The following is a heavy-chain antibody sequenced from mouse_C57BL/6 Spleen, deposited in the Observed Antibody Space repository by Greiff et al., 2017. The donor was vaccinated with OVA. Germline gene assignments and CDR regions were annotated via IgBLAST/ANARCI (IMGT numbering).Heavy chain of an antibody. CDR1: GFTFSSYG. CDR3: ARRGSDYDGFAY. J-gene: IGHJ3*01. Sequence: EVQLQQSGGDLVKPGGSLKLSCAASGFTFSSYGMSWVRQTPDKRLEWVATISSGGSYTYYPDSVKGRFTISRDNAKNTLYLQMSSLKSEDTAMYYCARRGSDYDGFAYWGQGTLVTVSA. D-gene: IGHD2-4*01. CDR2: ISSGGSYT. V-gene: IGHV5-6*01.